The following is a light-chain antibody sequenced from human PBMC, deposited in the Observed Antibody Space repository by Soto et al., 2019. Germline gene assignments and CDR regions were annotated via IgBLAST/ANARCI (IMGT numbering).Light chain of an antibody. J-gene: IGLJ2*01. Sequence: SYELTQPPSVSVSPGQTASITCSGDKLGDKYACWYQQKPGQSPVLVIYQDSKRPSGIPERFSGSNSGNTATLTISGTQAMDEADYYCQAWDSSTVVLGGGTKGTVL. CDR2: QDS. V-gene: IGLV3-1*01. CDR3: QAWDSSTVV. CDR1: KLGDKY.